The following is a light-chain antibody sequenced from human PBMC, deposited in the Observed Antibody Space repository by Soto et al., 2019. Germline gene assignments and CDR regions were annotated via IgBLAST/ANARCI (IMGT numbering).Light chain of an antibody. CDR3: QQYNNWPPEYT. CDR1: QSVNTR. J-gene: IGKJ2*01. V-gene: IGKV3D-15*01. CDR2: DAS. Sequence: EIVMTQSSATLSVSPGERATLSCRASQSVNTRLAWYQQKPGQAPRLVIYDASTRATGIPARFSGSGSGTEFTLTISSLQSEDFAVYHCQQYNNWPPEYTFGQGTKLEIK.